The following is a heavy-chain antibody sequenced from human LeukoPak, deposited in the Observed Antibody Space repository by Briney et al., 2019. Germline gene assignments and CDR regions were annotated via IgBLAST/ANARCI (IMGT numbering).Heavy chain of an antibody. CDR2: IYYSGST. CDR3: ARAEYYFDY. V-gene: IGHV4-59*01. J-gene: IGHJ4*02. Sequence: SSETPSLTCTVSGGSISSYYWSWIRQPPGKGLEWIGYIYYSGSTNYNPSLKSRVTISVDTSKNQFSLKLSSVTAADTAVYYCARAEYYFDYWGQGTLVTVSS. CDR1: GGSISSYY.